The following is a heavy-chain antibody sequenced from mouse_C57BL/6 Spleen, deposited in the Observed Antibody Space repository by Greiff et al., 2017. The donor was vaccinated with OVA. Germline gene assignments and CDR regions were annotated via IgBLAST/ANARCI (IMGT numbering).Heavy chain of an antibody. Sequence: EVKLMESGGDLVKPGGSLKLSCAASGFTFSSYGMSWVRQTPDKRLEWVATISSGGSYTYYPASVKGRFTISRDNAKNTLYLQMSSLKSEDTAMYYCARHLGRFDYWGQGTTLTVSS. CDR1: GFTFSSYG. CDR3: ARHLGRFDY. CDR2: ISSGGSYT. J-gene: IGHJ2*01. D-gene: IGHD4-1*01. V-gene: IGHV5-6*01.